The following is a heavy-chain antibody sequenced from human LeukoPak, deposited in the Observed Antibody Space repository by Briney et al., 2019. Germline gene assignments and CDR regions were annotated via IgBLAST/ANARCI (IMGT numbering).Heavy chain of an antibody. CDR3: ANSRDRIHYAAFDY. V-gene: IGHV4-31*01. D-gene: IGHD4-17*01. Sequence: SETLSLTCTVSGGSIRSGGYYWSWIRQLPGKGLEWLGYIHYSGSTYYNPSLKSQVTISLDTSKNQFSLKLSSLTAADTAVYYCANSRDRIHYAAFDYWGQGTLVTVSS. CDR1: GGSIRSGGYY. CDR2: IHYSGST. J-gene: IGHJ4*02.